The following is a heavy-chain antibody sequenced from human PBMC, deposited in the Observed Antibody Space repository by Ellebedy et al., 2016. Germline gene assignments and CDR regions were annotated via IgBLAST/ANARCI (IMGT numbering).Heavy chain of an antibody. CDR1: GFTFSTYR. J-gene: IGHJ4*02. CDR3: VGESEYCSGGICYSTFEY. Sequence: GESLKISXAASGFTFSTYRMNWVRQAPGKGLEWVSYISSSSSTIHYPDSVKGRFTISRDNAKNSLYLQMNSLRAEDTAVYYCVGESEYCSGGICYSTFEYWGQGTLVTVSS. D-gene: IGHD2-15*01. CDR2: ISSSSSTI. V-gene: IGHV3-48*04.